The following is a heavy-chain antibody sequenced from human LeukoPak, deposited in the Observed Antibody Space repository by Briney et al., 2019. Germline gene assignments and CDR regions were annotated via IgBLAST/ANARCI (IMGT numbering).Heavy chain of an antibody. Sequence: PGGSLRLSCAASGFTFSDYALGWVRQAPGRGLEWVATLSGSGAGTYYSDSVQGRFTISRDNSKNTLYLQMNSLRAEDTAVYYCAKDPYGDLYYYYGMDVWGQGTTVTVSS. CDR2: LSGSGAGT. J-gene: IGHJ6*02. CDR3: AKDPYGDLYYYYGMDV. V-gene: IGHV3-23*01. D-gene: IGHD4-17*01. CDR1: GFTFSDYA.